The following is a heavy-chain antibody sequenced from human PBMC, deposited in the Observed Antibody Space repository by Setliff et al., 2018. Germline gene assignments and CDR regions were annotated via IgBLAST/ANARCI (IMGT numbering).Heavy chain of an antibody. D-gene: IGHD3-9*01. J-gene: IGHJ5*02. CDR2: IYHSVST. CDR3: ARGVIRNYDIFTGYYP. Sequence: SETLSLTCAVSGGSISSSNWWSWVRQPPGKGLEWIGEIYHSVSTNYNPSRRSRLTISVDKSKNQFSLKLSSVTAADTAVYYWARGVIRNYDIFTGYYPWGQGTLVTVSS. CDR1: GGSISSSNW. V-gene: IGHV4-4*02.